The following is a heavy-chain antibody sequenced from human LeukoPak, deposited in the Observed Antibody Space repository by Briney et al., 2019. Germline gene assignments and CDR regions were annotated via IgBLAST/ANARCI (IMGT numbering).Heavy chain of an antibody. D-gene: IGHD5-12*01. V-gene: IGHV3-48*02. Sequence: SGGSLRLSCAASGFTFSSYSMNWVRQAPGKGLEWVSYISSSSSTIYYADSVKGRFTISRDNAKNSLYLQMNSLRDEDTAVYYCARESQKWLRLWSSNYFDYWGQGTLVTVSS. CDR1: GFTFSSYS. CDR2: ISSSSSTI. CDR3: ARESQKWLRLWSSNYFDY. J-gene: IGHJ4*02.